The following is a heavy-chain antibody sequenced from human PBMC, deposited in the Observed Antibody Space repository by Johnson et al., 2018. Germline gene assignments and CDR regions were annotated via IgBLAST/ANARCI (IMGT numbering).Heavy chain of an antibody. J-gene: IGHJ6*03. CDR2: IKQDGSEK. CDR3: ARGHDFWGGPYYYMDV. CDR1: GFTFSSYW. D-gene: IGHD3-3*01. Sequence: VQLVQSGGGLVQPGGSLRLSCAASGFTFSSYWMSWVRQAPVKGLEWVANIKQDGSEKYYVDSVKGRFTISRDNAKNSLYLQMNSLRAEDTAVYYCARGHDFWGGPYYYMDVWGKGTTVTVSS. V-gene: IGHV3-7*01.